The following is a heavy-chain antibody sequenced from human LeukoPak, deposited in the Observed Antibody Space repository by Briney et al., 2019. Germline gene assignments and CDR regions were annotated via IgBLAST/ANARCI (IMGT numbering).Heavy chain of an antibody. Sequence: GSLRLSCAAYGFTVSSNYMSWVRQAPGKGLEWVSVIYSGGSTYYADSVMGRFIISRDTSKNTLYLQMNSLRAEDTAVYYCAREGRGHNYGVYYFDYWGQGTLVTVSS. D-gene: IGHD5-18*01. CDR2: IYSGGST. CDR3: AREGRGHNYGVYYFDY. V-gene: IGHV3-66*01. CDR1: GFTVSSNY. J-gene: IGHJ4*02.